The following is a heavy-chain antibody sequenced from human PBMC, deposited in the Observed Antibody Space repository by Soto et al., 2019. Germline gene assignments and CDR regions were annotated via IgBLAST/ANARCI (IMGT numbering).Heavy chain of an antibody. CDR2: ISSSSSYI. D-gene: IGHD6-13*01. CDR3: ARSSSIAAAGTV. V-gene: IGHV3-21*01. CDR1: GFTFSSYS. J-gene: IGHJ4*02. Sequence: LRLSCAASGFTFSSYSMNWVRQAPGKGLEWVSSISSSSSYIYYADSVKGRFTISRDNAKNSLYLQMNSLRAEDTAVYYCARSSSIAAAGTVWGQGTLVTVSS.